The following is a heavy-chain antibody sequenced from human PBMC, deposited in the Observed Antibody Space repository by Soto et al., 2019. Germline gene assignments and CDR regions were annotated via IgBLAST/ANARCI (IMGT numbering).Heavy chain of an antibody. CDR3: ARLACSTTRCFTYFDY. CDR2: IYSSGNT. J-gene: IGHJ4*02. Sequence: SETLSLTCTVSGGSISGYYRTWIRQPPGRGLEWIGYIYSSGNTNYNPSLQSRVTISVDTSKNQFSLKLSSVTAADTAVYYCARLACSTTRCFTYFDYWGQGALVTVSS. D-gene: IGHD2-2*02. CDR1: GGSISGYY. V-gene: IGHV4-59*08.